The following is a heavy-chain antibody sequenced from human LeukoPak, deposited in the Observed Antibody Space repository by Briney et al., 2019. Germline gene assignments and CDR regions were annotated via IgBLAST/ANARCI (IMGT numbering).Heavy chain of an antibody. Sequence: GGSLRLSCAASGFTFSTYGMIWVRQAPGKGLQWVSSIGRSGSDMYYVDSLKGRFSISRDDAKNSLYLQMGRLRAEDTAVYYCVREANYYDSTGYPTKVHDFWGQGTLVTVSS. D-gene: IGHD3-22*01. CDR1: GFTFSTYG. CDR2: IGRSGSDM. CDR3: VREANYYDSTGYPTKVHDF. J-gene: IGHJ4*02. V-gene: IGHV3-21*01.